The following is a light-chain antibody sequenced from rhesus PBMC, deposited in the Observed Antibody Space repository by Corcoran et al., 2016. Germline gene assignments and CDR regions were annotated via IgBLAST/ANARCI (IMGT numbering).Light chain of an antibody. V-gene: IGKV1-28*03. Sequence: DIQMTQSPSSLSASVGDTVTITCRASQGISSYLNWFQQKPGKAPKLLFYDASRLESGVPSRFSGIGSGTDFTLTISSLQPEDFAAYYCLQHNSYPYSFGQGTKVEIK. CDR2: DAS. CDR3: LQHNSYPYS. J-gene: IGKJ2*01. CDR1: QGISSY.